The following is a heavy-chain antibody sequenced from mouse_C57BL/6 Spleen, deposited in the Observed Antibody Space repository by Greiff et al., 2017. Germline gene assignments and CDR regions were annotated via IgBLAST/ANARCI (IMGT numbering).Heavy chain of an antibody. V-gene: IGHV2-9-1*01. J-gene: IGHJ2*01. CDR3: ARNGYYGPHYFDY. Sequence: QVQLQQSGPGLVAPSQSLSITCTVSGFSLTSYAISWVRQPPGKGLEWLGVIWTGGGTNYNSALKARLIISTDNSKSQVFLKMISLQTDDTARYYCARNGYYGPHYFDYWGQGTTLTVSS. D-gene: IGHD1-1*01. CDR2: IWTGGGT. CDR1: GFSLTSYA.